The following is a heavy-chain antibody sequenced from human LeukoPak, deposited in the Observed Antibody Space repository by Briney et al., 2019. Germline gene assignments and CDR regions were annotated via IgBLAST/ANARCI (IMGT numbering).Heavy chain of an antibody. J-gene: IGHJ3*02. CDR3: ARDRKQQLVRDVFDI. V-gene: IGHV3-48*03. Sequence: GGSLRLSCAASGFTFSSYEMNWVRQAPGKGREWVSYISGSGWTINYADSVKGRFTVSRDNAKNSLSLQMNSLRAEDTADCARDRKQQLVRDVFDIWGQGTMVTVSS. CDR2: ISGSGWTI. CDR1: GFTFSSYE. D-gene: IGHD6-13*01.